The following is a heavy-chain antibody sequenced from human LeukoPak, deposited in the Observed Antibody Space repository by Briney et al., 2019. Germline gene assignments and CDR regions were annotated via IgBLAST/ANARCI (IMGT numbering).Heavy chain of an antibody. CDR3: SRVVQDVTGADY. J-gene: IGHJ4*02. CDR1: GFTFSSYS. V-gene: IGHV3-48*01. CDR2: IQSSTGSM. Sequence: GGSLRLSCAASGFTFSSYSMNWVRQAPGKGLEWLSYIQSSTGSMIYADSVKGRFTVSRDNAKNSLYLQMNSLRAEDTAVYYCSRVVQDVTGADYWGQGTLVIVSS. D-gene: IGHD3-9*01.